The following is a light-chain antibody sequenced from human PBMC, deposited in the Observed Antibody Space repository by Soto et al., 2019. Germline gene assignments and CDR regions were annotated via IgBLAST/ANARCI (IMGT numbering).Light chain of an antibody. CDR3: QQYSNWPPIT. J-gene: IGKJ5*01. CDR1: KSVSIH. V-gene: IGKV3-15*01. Sequence: EILLTKSPDTLSLSLVKIATQYSSASKSVSIHLAWYQPKPGQAPRLLIYDTSTGATCIPARFSGSGPGTEFTLTISSLQSEDFAVYYCQQYSNWPPITFGQGTRLEI. CDR2: DTS.